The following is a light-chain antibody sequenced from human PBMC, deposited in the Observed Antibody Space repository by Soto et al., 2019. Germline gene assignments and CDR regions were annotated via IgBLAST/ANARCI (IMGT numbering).Light chain of an antibody. CDR2: RND. V-gene: IGLV1-47*01. CDR3: MSWDDSLSGML. Sequence: QSVLTQPPSASGTPGQRVTISCSGSSSNIGSHSVCWFQQLPGTAPKMLICRNDERASGVPDRFSGSKSGSSASLDITGLQSEDEADYYCMSWDDSLSGMLFGGGTSSPS. CDR1: SSNIGSHS. J-gene: IGLJ3*02.